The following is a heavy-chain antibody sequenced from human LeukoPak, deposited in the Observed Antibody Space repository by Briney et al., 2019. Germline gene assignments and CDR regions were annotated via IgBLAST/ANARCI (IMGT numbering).Heavy chain of an antibody. V-gene: IGHV4-59*01. J-gene: IGHJ3*02. CDR3: ARGGYYDKEAFDI. CDR2: IYYSGST. D-gene: IGHD3-22*01. CDR1: GGSISSYY. Sequence: PSETLPLTCTVSGGSISSYYWSWIRQPPGKGLEWIGYIYYSGSTNYNPSLKSRVTISVDTSKNQFSLKLSSVTAADTAVYYCARGGYYDKEAFDIWGQGTMVTVSS.